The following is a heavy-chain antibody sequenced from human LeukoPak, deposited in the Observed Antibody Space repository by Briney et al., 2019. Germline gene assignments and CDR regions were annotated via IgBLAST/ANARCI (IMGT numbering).Heavy chain of an antibody. D-gene: IGHD3-16*01. CDR2: IYTSGST. CDR1: GGSISSYY. V-gene: IGHV4-4*07. J-gene: IGHJ3*02. CDR3: ARLGVSSTWVAFDI. Sequence: PSETLSLTCTVSGGSISSYYWSWIRQPAGKGLEWIGRIYTSGSTNYNPSLKSRVTMSVDTSKNQFSLKLSSVTVADTAVYYCARLGVSSTWVAFDIWGQGTMVTVSS.